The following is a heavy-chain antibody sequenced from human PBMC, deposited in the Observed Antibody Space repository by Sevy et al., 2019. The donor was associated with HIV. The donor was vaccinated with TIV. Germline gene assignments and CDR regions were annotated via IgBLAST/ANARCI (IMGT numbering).Heavy chain of an antibody. CDR3: ARQGYFYTDAFDI. J-gene: IGHJ3*02. Sequence: SETLSLTCAVSDFSIRSGYYWAWIRQPPGMGLEWIGSVYQSGSTHYNPSLKSRVTISVDTCKTHFSLKLDSVTAADTAVYYCARQGYFYTDAFDIWGQGTMVTVSS. V-gene: IGHV4-38-2*01. CDR1: DFSIRSGYY. D-gene: IGHD2-15*01. CDR2: VYQSGST.